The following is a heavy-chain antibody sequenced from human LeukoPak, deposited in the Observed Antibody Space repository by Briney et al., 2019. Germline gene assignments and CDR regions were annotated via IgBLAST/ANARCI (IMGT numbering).Heavy chain of an antibody. CDR2: VSYEGNIK. V-gene: IGHV3-30*03. J-gene: IGHJ5*01. Sequence: GSLRLSCAASGFTFSSYSMNWVRQAPGKGLEWVAVVSYEGNIKYYTDSAKGRFTISRDNSDNVISLQMNNLTIEDTATYYCAREKFDSWGQGALVTVSP. CDR3: AREKFDS. CDR1: GFTFSSYS.